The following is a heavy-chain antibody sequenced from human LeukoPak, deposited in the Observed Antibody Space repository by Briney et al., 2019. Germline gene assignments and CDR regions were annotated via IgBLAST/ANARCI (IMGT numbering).Heavy chain of an antibody. D-gene: IGHD4-17*01. CDR2: ISGGGDAA. Sequence: GGSLRLSCAASGFTFSSYAMHWVRQAPGKGLEWVSAISGGGDAAYYADSVKGRFTISRDNSKNTLYLQMNSLRAEDTAVYYCANEIRPNDYWGQGTQVTVSS. V-gene: IGHV3-23*01. CDR3: ANEIRPNDY. J-gene: IGHJ4*02. CDR1: GFTFSSYA.